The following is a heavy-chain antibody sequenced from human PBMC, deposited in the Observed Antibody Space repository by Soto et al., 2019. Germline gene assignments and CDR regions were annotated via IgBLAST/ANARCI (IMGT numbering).Heavy chain of an antibody. CDR2: IVYSGGT. CDR1: GGSITSSNW. D-gene: IGHD3-10*01. J-gene: IGHJ4*02. Sequence: SETLSLTCAVSGGSITSSNWWRWVRQPPGKGLEWMGDIVYSGGTNYNPSLTSRVTISLDKSKNQFSLKLSSLTAADTAVYYCARRGSGSYSDYWGQGTLVTVSS. V-gene: IGHV4-4*02. CDR3: ARRGSGSYSDY.